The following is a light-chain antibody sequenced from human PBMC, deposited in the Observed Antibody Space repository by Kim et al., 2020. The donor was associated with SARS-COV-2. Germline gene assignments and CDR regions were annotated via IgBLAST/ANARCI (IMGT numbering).Light chain of an antibody. CDR2: LEGSGSY. CDR1: SGHSSYI. Sequence: LRSSVKLTCTLSSGHSSYIIAWHQQQPGKAPRYLMKLEGSGSYNKGSGVPDRFSGSSSGADRYLTISNLQSEDETDYYCETWDSKVFGGGTQLTVL. CDR3: ETWDSKV. V-gene: IGLV4-60*03. J-gene: IGLJ3*02.